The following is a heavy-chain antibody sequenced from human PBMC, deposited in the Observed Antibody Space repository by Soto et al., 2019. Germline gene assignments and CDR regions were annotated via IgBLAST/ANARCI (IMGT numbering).Heavy chain of an antibody. CDR2: IYPGDSDT. D-gene: IGHD3-3*01. CDR3: ARHYDFWSGYQTNYYYYMDV. Sequence: GESLKISCKGSGYSFTSYWIGWVRQMPGKGLEWMWIIYPGDSDTRYRPSSHGQVTISAEKSISTAYLQWSSLKASDTAMYYRARHYDFWSGYQTNYYYYMDVWGKGTTVTVSS. CDR1: GYSFTSYW. J-gene: IGHJ6*03. V-gene: IGHV5-51*01.